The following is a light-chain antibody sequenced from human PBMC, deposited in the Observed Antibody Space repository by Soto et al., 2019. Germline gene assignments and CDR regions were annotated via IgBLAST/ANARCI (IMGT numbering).Light chain of an antibody. CDR2: KAS. J-gene: IGKJ1*01. Sequence: DIQMTQSPSTLSASVGDRVTITCRASQSISGWLAWYQQKPGKAPKLLIYKASSLKSGVPSRFSGSGSGTEFTLTIRSLQPDDSATYYCQQYHSFPVTFGQGTKV. CDR1: QSISGW. V-gene: IGKV1-5*03. CDR3: QQYHSFPVT.